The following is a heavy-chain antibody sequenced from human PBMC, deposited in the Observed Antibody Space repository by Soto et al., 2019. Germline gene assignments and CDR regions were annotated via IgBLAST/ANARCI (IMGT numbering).Heavy chain of an antibody. J-gene: IGHJ3*02. CDR2: MNPNSGNT. CDR3: ARVLYYDFWSGYHAFDI. D-gene: IGHD3-3*01. V-gene: IGHV1-8*01. CDR1: GYTFTSCE. Sequence: ASVKVSCKASGYTFTSCEINGVRQATGQGLEWMGWMNPNSGNTGYAQKFQGRVTMTRNTSISTAYMELSRLRSEDTAVYYCARVLYYDFWSGYHAFDIWGQGTMVTVSS.